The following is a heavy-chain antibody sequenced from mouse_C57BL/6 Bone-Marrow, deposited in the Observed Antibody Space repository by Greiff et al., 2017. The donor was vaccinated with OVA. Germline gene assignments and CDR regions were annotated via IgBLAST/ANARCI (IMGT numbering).Heavy chain of an antibody. D-gene: IGHD3-3*01. J-gene: IGHJ4*01. V-gene: IGHV1-15*01. CDR1: GYTFTDYE. CDR2: IDPETGGT. CDR3: AREGAKTHAMDY. Sequence: VQLQQSGAELVRPGASVTLSCKASGYTFTDYEMHWVKQTPVHGLEWIGAIDPETGGTAYNQKFKGKAILTADKSSSTAYMELRSLTSEDSAVYYCAREGAKTHAMDYWGQGTSVTVSS.